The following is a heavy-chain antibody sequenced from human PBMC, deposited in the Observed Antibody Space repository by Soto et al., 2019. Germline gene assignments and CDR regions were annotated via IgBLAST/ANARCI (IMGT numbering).Heavy chain of an antibody. D-gene: IGHD6-19*01. Sequence: QVQLVQSGAEVKKPGASMRVSCRASGFSFTSFEIHWVRQAPGQGLEWVGRINLKSGDTGFAQRFQGRAAMARNTSISTANMEVSGLKVEDTAVYYCARGRGGVAGGRLDYWGQGTPVTVSS. CDR3: ARGRGGVAGGRLDY. CDR1: GFSFTSFE. CDR2: INLKSGDT. V-gene: IGHV1-8*01. J-gene: IGHJ4*02.